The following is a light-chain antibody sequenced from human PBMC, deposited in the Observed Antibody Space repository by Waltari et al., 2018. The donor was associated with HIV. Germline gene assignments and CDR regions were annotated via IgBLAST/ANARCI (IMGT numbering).Light chain of an antibody. J-gene: IGLJ3*02. Sequence: QSVLTQPPSASGTPGKRVTISCSGSSSNIGSKSVNWFQQVPGTAPKLLMYSDNQRPSGVPGRFSGSKSGTSASLAISGLQSEDEADYYCAAWDDSLDAWVFGGGTRLTVL. CDR1: SSNIGSKS. CDR2: SDN. V-gene: IGLV1-44*01. CDR3: AAWDDSLDAWV.